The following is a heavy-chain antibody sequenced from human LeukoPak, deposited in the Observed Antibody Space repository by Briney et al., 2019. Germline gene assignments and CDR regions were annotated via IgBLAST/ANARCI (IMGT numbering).Heavy chain of an antibody. V-gene: IGHV3-48*03. J-gene: IGHJ4*02. Sequence: PGGSLIVSCAASGFTFSSYEMNWVRQAPGKGLEWVSYISTSGRTIYYADSVKGRLTISRDNAKNSLYLQMNSLRAEDAAVYYCARGYFLGFDYWGQGTLVTVSS. CDR1: GFTFSSYE. CDR3: ARGYFLGFDY. D-gene: IGHD2/OR15-2a*01. CDR2: ISTSGRTI.